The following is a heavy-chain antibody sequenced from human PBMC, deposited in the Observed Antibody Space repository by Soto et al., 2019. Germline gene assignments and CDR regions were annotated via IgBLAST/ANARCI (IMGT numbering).Heavy chain of an antibody. Sequence: ASVKVSCKASGYTFTSYAMHWLRQAPGQRLEWMGWINAGNGNTKYSQKFQGRVTITRDTSASTAYMELSSLRSEDTAVYYCARGPGRPSAYSSGWYPHYWGQGTLVTVSS. V-gene: IGHV1-3*01. D-gene: IGHD6-19*01. CDR2: INAGNGNT. J-gene: IGHJ4*02. CDR1: GYTFTSYA. CDR3: ARGPGRPSAYSSGWYPHY.